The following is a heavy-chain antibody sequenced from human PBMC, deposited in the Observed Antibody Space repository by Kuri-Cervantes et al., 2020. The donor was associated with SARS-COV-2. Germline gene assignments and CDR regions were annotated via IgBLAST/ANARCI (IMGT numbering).Heavy chain of an antibody. V-gene: IGHV3-21*01. CDR2: INSAGTTI. CDR3: ARSRKNAYDFWTGVSDSDYFYGFDV. D-gene: IGHD3-3*01. Sequence: GESLKISCAAPEFTFSNYAMNWVRQAPGKGLEWLSSINSAGTTIYYADSLKGRLTVSRDNGKNSLYLQMNSLRVQDSAIYFCARSRKNAYDFWTGVSDSDYFYGFDVWGQGTTVTVSS. CDR1: EFTFSNYA. J-gene: IGHJ6*02.